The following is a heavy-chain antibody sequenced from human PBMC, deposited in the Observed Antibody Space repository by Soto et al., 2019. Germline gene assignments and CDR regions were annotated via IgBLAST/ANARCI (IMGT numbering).Heavy chain of an antibody. V-gene: IGHV1-2*02. J-gene: IGHJ6*02. CDR3: ARETPSSYYYYGMDV. CDR2: INPNSGGT. CDR1: GYTFTGYY. D-gene: IGHD6-6*01. Sequence: ASVKVSCKASGYTFTGYYMHWVRQAPGQGLEWMGWINPNSGGTNYAQKFQGRVTMTRDTSISTAYMELSRLRSDDTAVYYCARETPSSYYYYGMDVWGQGTTVTVSS.